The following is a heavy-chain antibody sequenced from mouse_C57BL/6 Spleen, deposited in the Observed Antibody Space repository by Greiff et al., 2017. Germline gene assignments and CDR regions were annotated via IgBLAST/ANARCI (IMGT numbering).Heavy chain of an antibody. Sequence: EVKVVESGGGLVKPGGSLKLSCAASGFTFSDYGMHWVRQAPEKGLEWVAYISRGSSTIYYADTLKGRFTISRDNAKNTLFLQMTSLRSEDTAMYYCARRSGQAWFAYWGQGTLVTVSA. CDR3: ARRSGQAWFAY. J-gene: IGHJ3*01. CDR1: GFTFSDYG. CDR2: ISRGSSTI. V-gene: IGHV5-17*01.